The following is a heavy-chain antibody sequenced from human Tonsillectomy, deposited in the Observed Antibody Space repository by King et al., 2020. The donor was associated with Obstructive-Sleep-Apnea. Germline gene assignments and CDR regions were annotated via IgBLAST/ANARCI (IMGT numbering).Heavy chain of an antibody. Sequence: VQLVESGPEVKKPGASVKVSCKTSGYTFNTYGVTWVRQAPGQGPEWMGWISAYNGNTNYVQKFQDRVTMTTDTSTSTAYMELRSLRSDDTAMYYCARDLCLCYHDSTNYAQKDVFDIWGQGTMVTVSS. CDR3: ARDLCLCYHDSTNYAQKDVFDI. CDR1: GYTFNTYG. J-gene: IGHJ3*02. CDR2: ISAYNGNT. D-gene: IGHD2/OR15-2a*01. V-gene: IGHV1-18*01.